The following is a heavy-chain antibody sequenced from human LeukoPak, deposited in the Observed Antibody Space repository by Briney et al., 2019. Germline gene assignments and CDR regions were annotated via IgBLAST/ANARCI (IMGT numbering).Heavy chain of an antibody. D-gene: IGHD6-13*01. CDR3: ATEIQASISYRGICYFDY. J-gene: IGHJ4*02. CDR1: GFTVSSNY. CDR2: IYSDGTT. Sequence: PGGSLRLSCAASGFTVSSNYMSWVRQAPGKGLEWVSIIYSDGTTYYADSVKGRFSISRDNSKNTLYLQMNSLRAEDTAVYYSATEIQASISYRGICYFDYWGQGTLVTVSS. V-gene: IGHV3-53*01.